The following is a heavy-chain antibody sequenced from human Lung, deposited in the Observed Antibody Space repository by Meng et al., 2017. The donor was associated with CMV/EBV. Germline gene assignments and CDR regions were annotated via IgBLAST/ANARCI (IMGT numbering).Heavy chain of an antibody. J-gene: IGHJ4*02. CDR2: INHSGNT. V-gene: IGHV4-34*01. Sequence: SETLSLTCAAYGGSFSEYDWSWIRQSPGKGLEWSGEINHSGNTTYNPSLKSRATISIDASKRQFSLKLYSVTAADTAVYYCARRSPNWGLGDWGQGTLVTVSS. CDR3: ARRSPNWGLGD. CDR1: GGSFSEYD. D-gene: IGHD7-27*01.